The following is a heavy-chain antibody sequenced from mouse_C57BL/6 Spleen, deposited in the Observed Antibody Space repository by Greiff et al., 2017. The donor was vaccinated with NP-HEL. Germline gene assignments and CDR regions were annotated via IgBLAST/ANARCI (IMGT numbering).Heavy chain of an antibody. CDR1: GYTFTDYY. D-gene: IGHD2-5*01. V-gene: IGHV1-76*01. CDR3: ARGSNYNWYFDV. Sequence: VKLVESGAELVRPGASVKLSCKASGYTFTDYYINWVKQRPGQGLEWIARIYPGSGNTYYNEKFKGKATLTAEKSSSTAYMQLSSLTSEDSAVYFCARGSNYNWYFDVWGTGTTVTVSS. J-gene: IGHJ1*03. CDR2: IYPGSGNT.